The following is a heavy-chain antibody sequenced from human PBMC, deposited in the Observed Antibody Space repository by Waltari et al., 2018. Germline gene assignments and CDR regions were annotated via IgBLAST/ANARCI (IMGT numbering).Heavy chain of an antibody. CDR2: IYYSVST. J-gene: IGHJ4*02. CDR3: ARDPYSGYDFLGY. D-gene: IGHD5-12*01. CDR1: GGSISSSSYY. V-gene: IGHV4-39*07. Sequence: QLQLQESGPGLVNPSETLSLTCTVSGGSISSSSYYWGWIRQPPGKGLEWIGSIYYSVSTSYNPSLKIRVTISVDTSKNQFSLKLSSVTAADTAVYYCARDPYSGYDFLGYWGQGTLVTVSS.